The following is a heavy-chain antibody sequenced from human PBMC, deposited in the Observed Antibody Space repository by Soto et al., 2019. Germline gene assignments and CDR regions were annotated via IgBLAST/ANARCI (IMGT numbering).Heavy chain of an antibody. CDR1: GFTFSSYA. V-gene: IGHV3-30-3*01. J-gene: IGHJ5*02. D-gene: IGHD1-26*01. CDR2: ISYDGSNK. Sequence: QVQLVESGGGVVQPGRSLRLSCAASGFTFSSYAMHWVRQAPGKGLEWVAVISYDGSNKYYADSVKGRFTISRDNSKNTLYLQMYSLRAQDTAVYYCARVRGELLGCFDPWGQGTLVTVSS. CDR3: ARVRGELLGCFDP.